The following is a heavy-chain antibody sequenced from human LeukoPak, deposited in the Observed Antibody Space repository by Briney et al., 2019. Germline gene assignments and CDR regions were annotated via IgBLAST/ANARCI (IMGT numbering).Heavy chain of an antibody. CDR1: GYTFTSYG. D-gene: IGHD6-13*01. CDR2: ISANNGDT. J-gene: IGHJ4*02. V-gene: IGHV1-18*01. Sequence: ASVKVSCKASGYTFTSYGVSWVRQAPGQGLEWVGWISANNGDTNYAQKLQGRVTMTTDTSTSTAYMELRSLRSDDTAVYYCARDYSSSWCFQGDYWGQGTLVTVSS. CDR3: ARDYSSSWCFQGDY.